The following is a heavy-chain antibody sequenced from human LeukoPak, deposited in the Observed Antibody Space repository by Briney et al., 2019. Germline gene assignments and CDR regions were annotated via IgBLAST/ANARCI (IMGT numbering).Heavy chain of an antibody. V-gene: IGHV4-31*03. CDR1: GGSISSGGYY. J-gene: IGHJ3*02. D-gene: IGHD3-10*01. CDR2: IYYSGST. CDR3: ARESGYVSGHRQRVTAFDI. Sequence: SETLSLTCTVSGGSISSGGYYWSWIRQHPGKGLEWIGYIYYSGSTYYNPSLKSRVTISVDTSKNQFSLKLSSVTAADTAVYYCARESGYVSGHRQRVTAFDIWGQGTMVTVSS.